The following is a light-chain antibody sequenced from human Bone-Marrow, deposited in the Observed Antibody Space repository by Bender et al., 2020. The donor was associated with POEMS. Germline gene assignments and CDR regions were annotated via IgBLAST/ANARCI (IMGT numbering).Light chain of an antibody. CDR3: QSYDSSPSGLSVV. CDR2: NVN. Sequence: QSALTQPRSVSGSPGQSVTISCTGTSTDVPGYNYVSWYQQHPGKAPKLILYNVNERPSGVPDRFSGSKSGKTASLTISGLQAEDEADYYCQSYDSSPSGLSVVFGGGTRVTVL. J-gene: IGLJ2*01. V-gene: IGLV2-11*01. CDR1: STDVPGYNY.